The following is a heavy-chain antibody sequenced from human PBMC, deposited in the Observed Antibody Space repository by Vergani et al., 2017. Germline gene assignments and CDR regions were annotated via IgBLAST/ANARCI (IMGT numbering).Heavy chain of an antibody. CDR3: AKGWRGLVIDREFDY. V-gene: IGHV3-23*01. D-gene: IGHD2-15*01. Sequence: EVQLLESGGGLVQPGGSLRLSCAASGFTFSSYAMGWVRQAPGKGLEWVSAISVSGGSTYYADSVKGRFTISRDNSKNTLYLQMNSLRAEDTAVYYCAKGWRGLVIDREFDYWGQGTLVTVSS. CDR2: ISVSGGST. J-gene: IGHJ4*02. CDR1: GFTFSSYA.